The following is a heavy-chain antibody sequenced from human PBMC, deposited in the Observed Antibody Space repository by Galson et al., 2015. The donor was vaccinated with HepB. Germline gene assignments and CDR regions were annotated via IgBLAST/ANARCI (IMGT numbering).Heavy chain of an antibody. CDR2: VYWDDDK. V-gene: IGHV2-5*02. Sequence: PALVKPTQTLTLTCTFSGFSLTTTQVGVGWVRQPPGKALEWLALVYWDDDKRYNPSLRNRLTIAKDTSKNQVVLTVTNVDPVDTSTYYCAHRLAYNGAWNFGSVDFWGQGTLVTVSS. CDR3: AHRLAYNGAWNFGSVDF. CDR1: GFSLTTTQVG. D-gene: IGHD1-7*01. J-gene: IGHJ4*02.